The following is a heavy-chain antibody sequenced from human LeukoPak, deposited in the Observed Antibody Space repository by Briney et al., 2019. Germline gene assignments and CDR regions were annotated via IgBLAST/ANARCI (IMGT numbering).Heavy chain of an antibody. Sequence: SETLSLTCTVSGGSISSYYWSWIRQPPGKGLEWTGYMQYTGSTNYNPSLKSRVTISLDSSNSQLSLKSKSVTAADTAVYFCARVRRFNGPYNVYFDYWGQGTLVTVSS. J-gene: IGHJ4*02. CDR2: MQYTGST. D-gene: IGHD2-8*01. CDR1: GGSISSYY. CDR3: ARVRRFNGPYNVYFDY. V-gene: IGHV4-59*01.